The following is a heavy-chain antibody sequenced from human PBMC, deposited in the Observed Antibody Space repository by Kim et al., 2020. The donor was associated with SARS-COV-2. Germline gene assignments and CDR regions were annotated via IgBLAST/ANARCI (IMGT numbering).Heavy chain of an antibody. V-gene: IGHV3-33*01. CDR3: ARDGSSSWPRYHMDV. J-gene: IGHJ6*03. D-gene: IGHD6-13*01. CDR2: TWYDGSNK. CDR1: GFTFSSYG. Sequence: GGSLRLSCAASGFTFSSYGMHWVRQAPGKGLEWVAVTWYDGSNKYYADSVKGRFTISRDNSKNTLYLQMNSLRAEDTAVYYCARDGSSSWPRYHMDVWGKGTTVTVS.